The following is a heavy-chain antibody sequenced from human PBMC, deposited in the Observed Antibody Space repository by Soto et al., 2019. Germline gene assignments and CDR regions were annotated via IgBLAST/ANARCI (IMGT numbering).Heavy chain of an antibody. J-gene: IGHJ6*02. CDR3: ARDKGPDTYGQTRIRDYTSAMDV. D-gene: IGHD5-18*01. CDR2: IYYSVST. CDR1: GASISSGAYF. Sequence: QVQLQGSGPRLVKPSQTLSLTCSVSGASISSGAYFWTWIRHHPGKGMEWIGYIYYSVSTSYTYPNPSLQSHVTISVDTSKNLFSLRLTSVTAADTATSYCARDKGPDTYGQTRIRDYTSAMDVWGQGTTVIVSS. V-gene: IGHV4-31*01.